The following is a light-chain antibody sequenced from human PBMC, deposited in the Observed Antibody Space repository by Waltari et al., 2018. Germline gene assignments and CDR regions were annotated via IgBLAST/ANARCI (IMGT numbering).Light chain of an antibody. V-gene: IGLV1-40*01. CDR1: GAGYD. Sequence: GAGYDVHWYQQLPGTAPKLLIYDKNNRPSGVPERFSGSKSGTSASLAITGLQAEDEADYYCQSYDSSLSGSVFGGGTKLTVL. J-gene: IGLJ2*01. CDR2: DKN. CDR3: QSYDSSLSGSV.